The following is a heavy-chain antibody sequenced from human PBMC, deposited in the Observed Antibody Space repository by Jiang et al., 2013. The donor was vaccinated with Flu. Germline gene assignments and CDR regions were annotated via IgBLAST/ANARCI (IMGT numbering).Heavy chain of an antibody. CDR3: ARHGVQGITIFGVASLWGMDV. CDR2: IYYSGST. Sequence: GPGLVKPSETLSLTCTVSGGSISSYYWSWIRQPPGKGLEWIGYIYYSGSTNYNPSLKSRVTISVDTSKNQFSLKLSSVTAADTAVYYCARHGVQGITIFGVASLWGMDVWGQGTTVTVSS. V-gene: IGHV4-59*08. J-gene: IGHJ6*02. CDR1: GGSISSYY. D-gene: IGHD3-3*01.